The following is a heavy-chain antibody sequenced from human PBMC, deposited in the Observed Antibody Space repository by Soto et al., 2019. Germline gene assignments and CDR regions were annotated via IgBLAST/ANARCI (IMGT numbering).Heavy chain of an antibody. D-gene: IGHD2-2*01. J-gene: IGHJ6*02. Sequence: ASVKVSCKASGYTFTSYGISWVRQAPGQGLEWMGWISAYNGNTNYAQKLQGRVTMTTDTSTSTAYMELRSLRSDDTAVYYCARIPHCSSTSCSNYGMDVWGQGTTVTVSS. CDR2: ISAYNGNT. CDR3: ARIPHCSSTSCSNYGMDV. CDR1: GYTFTSYG. V-gene: IGHV1-18*01.